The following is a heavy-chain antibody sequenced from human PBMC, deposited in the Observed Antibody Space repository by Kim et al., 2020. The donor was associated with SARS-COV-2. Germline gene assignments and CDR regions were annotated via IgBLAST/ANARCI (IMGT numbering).Heavy chain of an antibody. V-gene: IGHV4-59*08. CDR2: VYYIGST. Sequence: SETLSLTCTVSRGSISNYYWSWIRQPPGKGLEWIGFVYYIGSTNYNPSLKSRVTISVDTSKNQFSLKLRSVTAADTAVYYCARHVSSSWLFDYWGQGSLV. CDR3: ARHVSSSWLFDY. J-gene: IGHJ4*02. D-gene: IGHD6-13*01. CDR1: RGSISNYY.